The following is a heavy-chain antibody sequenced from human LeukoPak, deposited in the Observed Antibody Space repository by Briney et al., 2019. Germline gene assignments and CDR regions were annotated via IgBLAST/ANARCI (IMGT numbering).Heavy chain of an antibody. CDR1: GGSISSYY. Sequence: SETLSLTCTVSGGSISSYYWNSVRQSAGRGLEWLGRFYTGGSTNYNPSLKSRVPMSVDTSKNQFSLKLPSVIVADTAVYYCARDALDSSGWFYHGMDVWGQGTTVTVSS. CDR2: FYTGGST. D-gene: IGHD6-19*01. V-gene: IGHV4-4*07. CDR3: ARDALDSSGWFYHGMDV. J-gene: IGHJ6*02.